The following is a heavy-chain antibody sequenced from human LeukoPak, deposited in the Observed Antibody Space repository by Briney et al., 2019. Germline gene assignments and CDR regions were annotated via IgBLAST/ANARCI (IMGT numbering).Heavy chain of an antibody. CDR2: FDPEDGET. J-gene: IGHJ4*02. Sequence: ASVKVSRKVSGYTLTELSMHWVRQAPGKGLEWMGGFDPEDGETIYAQKFQGRVTMTEDTSTDTAYMELSSLRSEDTAVYYCATGFRGYSGYGDHWGQGTLVTVSS. CDR3: ATGFRGYSGYGDH. D-gene: IGHD5-12*01. CDR1: GYTLTELS. V-gene: IGHV1-24*01.